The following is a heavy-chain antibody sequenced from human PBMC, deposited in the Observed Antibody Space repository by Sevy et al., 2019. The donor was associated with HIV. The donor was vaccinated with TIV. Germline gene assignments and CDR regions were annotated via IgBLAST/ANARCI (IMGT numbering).Heavy chain of an antibody. CDR3: ARGGGYYGNYFDY. J-gene: IGHJ4*02. CDR2: IYHSGST. CDR1: GGSIDSGDYS. Sequence: SDTLSLTCIVSGGSIDSGDYSWSWIRQPPGKDLEWIGYIYHSGSTYYNPSLRSRVTISVDRSNNQFSLKLSSVTAADTAVYYCARGGGYYGNYFDYWGQGNLVTVSS. V-gene: IGHV4-30-2*01. D-gene: IGHD3-3*01.